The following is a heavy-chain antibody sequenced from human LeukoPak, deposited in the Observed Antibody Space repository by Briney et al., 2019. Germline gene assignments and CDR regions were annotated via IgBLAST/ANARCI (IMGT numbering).Heavy chain of an antibody. CDR3: ARDGNPWNLDV. Sequence: SQTLSLTCTVSGGSVSPYYWTWIRQSPGKALEWIGYIYYSGRTSYNPSLKSRVTMSVDTSKNQFSLQLSSVTAADTAVYYCARDGNPWNLDVWGRGTLVTVSS. V-gene: IGHV4-59*02. J-gene: IGHJ2*01. D-gene: IGHD1-26*01. CDR1: GGSVSPYY. CDR2: IYYSGRT.